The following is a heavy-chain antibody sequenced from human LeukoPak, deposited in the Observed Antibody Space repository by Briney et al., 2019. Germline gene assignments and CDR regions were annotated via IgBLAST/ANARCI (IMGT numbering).Heavy chain of an antibody. CDR1: GFTSDDDA. Sequence: SLRLSCAASGFTSDDDAIHWVRQAPGEGLERVSGITCTSGSIGYADSLKGRFTISRDNAKNSLYLQMNSLRAEDTALYYCAKGRGWFGELPTKSGFDYWGQGTLVTVSS. J-gene: IGHJ4*02. D-gene: IGHD3-10*01. CDR2: ITCTSGSI. CDR3: AKGRGWFGELPTKSGFDY. V-gene: IGHV3-9*02.